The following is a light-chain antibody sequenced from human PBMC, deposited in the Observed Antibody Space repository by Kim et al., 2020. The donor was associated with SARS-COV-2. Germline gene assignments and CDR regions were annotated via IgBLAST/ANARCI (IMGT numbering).Light chain of an antibody. J-gene: IGKJ2*01. CDR3: MQALQTPPYT. V-gene: IGKV2-28*01. CDR2: WGF. CDR1: QSLLHTNGYNY. Sequence: IVMTQSPLSLTVSPGEPASISCRSSQSLLHTNGYNYFDWYLKKPGQSPQLLIYWGFNRASGVPDRFSGSGSGTAFTLKISRVEAEYVEIYYCMQALQTPPYTFGQWTKLEI.